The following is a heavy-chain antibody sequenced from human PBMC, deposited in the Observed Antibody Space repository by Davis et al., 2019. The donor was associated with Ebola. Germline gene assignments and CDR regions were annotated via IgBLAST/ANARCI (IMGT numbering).Heavy chain of an antibody. CDR3: ARDRALYSSSWYDY. V-gene: IGHV7-4-1*02. CDR2: LITSSGNP. CDR1: GYTFTSYA. D-gene: IGHD6-13*01. Sequence: ASVKVSCKASGYTFTSYAMNWVRQAPGQGLEWMGWLITSSGNPMYAQGFTGRFVFSLDTSVSTAYLQISSLKAEDTAVYYCARDRALYSSSWYDYWGQGTLVTVSS. J-gene: IGHJ4*02.